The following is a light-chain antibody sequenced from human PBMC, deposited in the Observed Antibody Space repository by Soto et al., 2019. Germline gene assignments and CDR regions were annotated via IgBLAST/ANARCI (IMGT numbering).Light chain of an antibody. CDR1: RSDVGGYDY. Sequence: QSALTQPRSVSGSPGQSGTISCTGTRSDVGGYDYVSWYQQHPGKAPKLMIFHVSERPSGVPDRFSGSKSGNTASLTISGLQAEDEADYYCSSFAGSTLRLFGGGTKVTVL. CDR2: HVS. V-gene: IGLV2-11*01. J-gene: IGLJ3*02. CDR3: SSFAGSTLRL.